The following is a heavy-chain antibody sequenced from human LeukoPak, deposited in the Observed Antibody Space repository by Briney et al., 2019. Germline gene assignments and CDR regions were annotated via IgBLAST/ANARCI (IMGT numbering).Heavy chain of an antibody. Sequence: ASVKVSCKTSGYTFSGHGISWVRQAPGQGLEWMGWISAYDGDTNYAQKLQGRITMTTDTSTSTAYMELRSLRSDDTAVYYCARDSAGIASAGTGDAFDIWGQGTMVTVSS. D-gene: IGHD6-13*01. CDR3: ARDSAGIASAGTGDAFDI. J-gene: IGHJ3*02. V-gene: IGHV1-18*01. CDR1: GYTFSGHG. CDR2: ISAYDGDT.